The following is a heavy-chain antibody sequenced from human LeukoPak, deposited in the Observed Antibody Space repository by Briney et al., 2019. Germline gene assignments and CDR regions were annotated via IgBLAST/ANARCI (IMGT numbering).Heavy chain of an antibody. CDR1: GGSISSYY. V-gene: IGHV4-59*01. Sequence: SETLSLTCTVSGGSISSYYWSWIRQPPGKGLEWIGYIYFSGSTNYNPSLKSRVTISVDTSKNQFSLKLSSVTAADTAVYYCARLYYYDSSGYSSGDYWGQGTLVTVSS. CDR2: IYFSGST. CDR3: ARLYYYDSSGYSSGDY. J-gene: IGHJ4*02. D-gene: IGHD3-22*01.